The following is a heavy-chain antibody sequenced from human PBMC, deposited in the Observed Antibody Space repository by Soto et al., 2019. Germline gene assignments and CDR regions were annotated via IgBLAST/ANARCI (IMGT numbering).Heavy chain of an antibody. CDR1: GFTFSDYY. CDR3: ASTLGNNWNDVFDY. V-gene: IGHV3-11*01. Sequence: GGSLRLSCAASGFTFSDYYMSWIRQAPGKGLEWVSYISSSGSTIYYADSVKGRFTISRDNAKNSLYLQMNSLRAEDTAVYYCASTLGNNWNDVFDYWGQGTLVTVSS. J-gene: IGHJ4*02. D-gene: IGHD1-1*01. CDR2: ISSSGSTI.